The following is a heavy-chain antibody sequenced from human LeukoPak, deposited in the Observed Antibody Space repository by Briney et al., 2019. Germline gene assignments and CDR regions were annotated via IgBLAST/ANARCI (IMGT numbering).Heavy chain of an antibody. V-gene: IGHV1-2*02. CDR1: GYTFTGYC. CDR3: ATDYAGNSVPDY. D-gene: IGHD4-23*01. Sequence: GASVKVSCKASGYTFTGYCMHWVRQAPGQGLEWMGWINPNSGGTNYAQKFQGRVTMTRDTSISTAYMELSWLRSDDTALYYCATDYAGNSVPDYWGQGTLVTVSS. J-gene: IGHJ4*02. CDR2: INPNSGGT.